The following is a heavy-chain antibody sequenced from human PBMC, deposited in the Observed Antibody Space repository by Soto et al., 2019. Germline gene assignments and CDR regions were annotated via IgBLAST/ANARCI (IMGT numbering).Heavy chain of an antibody. V-gene: IGHV4-4*02. CDR3: ARGLSSRWFSGLDY. CDR1: GGSISSSNW. Sequence: SETLSLTCAVSGGSISSSNWWRWVRQPPGKGLEWIGEIYHSGNTNYNPSLKSRVTISIDKSKNQFSLNLSSMTAADTAVYYCARGLSSRWFSGLDYWGQGTLVTVSS. D-gene: IGHD6-13*01. CDR2: IYHSGNT. J-gene: IGHJ4*02.